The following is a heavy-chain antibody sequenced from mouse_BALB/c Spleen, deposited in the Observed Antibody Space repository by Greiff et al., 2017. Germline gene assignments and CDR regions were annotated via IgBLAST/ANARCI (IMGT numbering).Heavy chain of an antibody. V-gene: IGHV3-2*02. CDR3: ARNYGFPLFDY. D-gene: IGHD2-2*01. Sequence: VQLQESGPGLVKPSQSLSLTCTVTGYSITSDYAWNWIRQFPGNKLEWMGYISYSGSTSYNPSLKSRISITRDTSKNQFFLQLNSVTTEDTATYYCARNYGFPLFDYWGQGTTLTVSS. CDR2: ISYSGST. J-gene: IGHJ2*01. CDR1: GYSITSDYA.